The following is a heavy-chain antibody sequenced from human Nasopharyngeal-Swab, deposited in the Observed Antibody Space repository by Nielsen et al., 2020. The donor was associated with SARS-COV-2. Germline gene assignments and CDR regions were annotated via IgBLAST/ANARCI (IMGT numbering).Heavy chain of an antibody. J-gene: IGHJ4*02. CDR2: ISYDGSNK. V-gene: IGHV3-30-3*01. D-gene: IGHD1-26*01. Sequence: WIRQPLGKGLEWVAVISYDGSNKYYADSVKGRFTISRDNSKNTLYLQMNSLRAEDTAVYYCARDRVSGSYVDYWGQGTLVTVSS. CDR3: ARDRVSGSYVDY.